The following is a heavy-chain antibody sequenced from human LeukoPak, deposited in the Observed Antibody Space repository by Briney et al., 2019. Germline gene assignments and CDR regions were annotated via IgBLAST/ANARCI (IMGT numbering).Heavy chain of an antibody. Sequence: GASVKVSCKASGYTFTGYYMHWVRQAPGQGLEWMGWINPNSGGTNYAQKFQGRVTMTRDTSISTAYMELSRLRSDDTAVYYCARDISGSFSYFDYWGQGTLVTVSS. CDR3: ARDISGSFSYFDY. CDR1: GYTFTGYY. J-gene: IGHJ4*02. CDR2: INPNSGGT. D-gene: IGHD1-26*01. V-gene: IGHV1-2*02.